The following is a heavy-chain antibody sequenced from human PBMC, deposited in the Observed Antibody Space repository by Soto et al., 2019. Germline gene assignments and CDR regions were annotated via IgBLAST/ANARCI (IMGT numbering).Heavy chain of an antibody. Sequence: QVQLVQSGAEVKKPGSSVKVSCKASGGTFSSYAISWVRQAPGQGLEWMGGIIPIFGTANYAQKFQGRVTITADKSTSAASMELSSLRSEDTAVYYCASNRGRDGYHKNYYYGIDVWGQGTTVTVSS. CDR3: ASNRGRDGYHKNYYYGIDV. CDR2: IIPIFGTA. V-gene: IGHV1-69*06. CDR1: GGTFSSYA. J-gene: IGHJ6*02. D-gene: IGHD5-12*01.